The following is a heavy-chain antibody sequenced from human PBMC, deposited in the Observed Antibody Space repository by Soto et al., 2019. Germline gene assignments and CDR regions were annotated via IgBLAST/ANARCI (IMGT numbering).Heavy chain of an antibody. CDR1: GYTLTELS. Sequence: ASVKVSCKVSGYTLTELSMHWVRQAPGKGLEWMGGFDPEDGETIYAQKFQGRVTMTEDTSTDTAYMELSSLRSEDTAVYYCATGRKLQKYSYDSSGYSRSPHYWGQGTRVTVSS. CDR3: ATGRKLQKYSYDSSGYSRSPHY. J-gene: IGHJ4*02. CDR2: FDPEDGET. V-gene: IGHV1-24*01. D-gene: IGHD3-22*01.